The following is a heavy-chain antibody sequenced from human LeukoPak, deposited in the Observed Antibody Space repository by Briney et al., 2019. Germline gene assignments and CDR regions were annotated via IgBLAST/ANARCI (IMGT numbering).Heavy chain of an antibody. CDR3: ARVSRLRRHIVVVPAAMQDSDYDSSGQPLAY. Sequence: ASVKVSCKVSGYTLTELSMHWVRQAPGKGLEWMGGFDPEDGETIYAQKFQGRVTMTEDTSTDTAYMELSSLRSEDTAVYYCARVSRLRRHIVVVPAAMQDSDYDSSGQPLAYWGQGTLVTVSS. CDR2: FDPEDGET. CDR1: GYTLTELS. V-gene: IGHV1-24*01. J-gene: IGHJ4*02. D-gene: IGHD2-2*01.